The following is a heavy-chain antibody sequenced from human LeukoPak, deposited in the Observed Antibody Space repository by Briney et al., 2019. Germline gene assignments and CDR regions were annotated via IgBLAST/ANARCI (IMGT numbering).Heavy chain of an antibody. D-gene: IGHD3-10*01. CDR1: GGSFSGYY. CDR3: ARPPRVRGKLDYYGMDV. CDR2: INHSGST. J-gene: IGHJ6*02. V-gene: IGHV4-34*01. Sequence: PSETLSLTCAVYGGSFSGYYWSWIRQPPGKGLEWIGEINHSGSTNYNPPLKSRVTISVDTSKNQFSLKLSSVTAADTAVYYCARPPRVRGKLDYYGMDVWGQGTTVTVSS.